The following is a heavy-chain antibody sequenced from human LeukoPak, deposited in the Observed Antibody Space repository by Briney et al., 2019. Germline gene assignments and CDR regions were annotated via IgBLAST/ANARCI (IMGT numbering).Heavy chain of an antibody. V-gene: IGHV3-23*01. Sequence: GGCLRLSCAASGFTFSSYAMSWVRQAPGKGLEWVSAISGSGGSTYYADSVKGRFTISRDNSKNTLYLQMNSLRAEDTAVYYCAKEGLIVVVPAAMGDYWGQGTLVTVSS. CDR2: ISGSGGST. J-gene: IGHJ4*02. D-gene: IGHD2-2*01. CDR3: AKEGLIVVVPAAMGDY. CDR1: GFTFSSYA.